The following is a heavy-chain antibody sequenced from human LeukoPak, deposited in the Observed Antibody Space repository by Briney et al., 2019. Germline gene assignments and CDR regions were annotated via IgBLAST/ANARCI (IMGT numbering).Heavy chain of an antibody. D-gene: IGHD6-13*01. V-gene: IGHV4-34*01. Sequence: PSETLSLTCAVYGGSFSGYYWSWIRQPPGKGLEWIGEINHSGSTNYNPFLKSRVTISVDTSKNQFSLKLSSVTAADTAVYYCARGRIAKNVRDTHYFDYWGQGTLVTVSS. CDR3: ARGRIAKNVRDTHYFDY. CDR1: GGSFSGYY. CDR2: INHSGST. J-gene: IGHJ4*02.